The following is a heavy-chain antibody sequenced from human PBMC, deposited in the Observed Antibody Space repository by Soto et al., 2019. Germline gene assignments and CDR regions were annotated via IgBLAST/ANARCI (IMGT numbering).Heavy chain of an antibody. D-gene: IGHD4-4*01. CDR3: ARLRSNYLLGYHYYGMDV. J-gene: IGHJ6*02. V-gene: IGHV4-39*01. Sequence: SETLSLTCTVSGGSISSSSYYWGWIRQPPGKGLEWIGSIYYSGSTYYNPSLKSRVTISVDTSKNQFSLKLSSVTASDTAVYYCARLRSNYLLGYHYYGMDVWGQGTTVTVSS. CDR1: GGSISSSSYY. CDR2: IYYSGST.